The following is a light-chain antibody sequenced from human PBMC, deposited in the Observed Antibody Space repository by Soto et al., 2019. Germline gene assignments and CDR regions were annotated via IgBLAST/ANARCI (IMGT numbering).Light chain of an antibody. V-gene: IGKV3-15*01. CDR1: QSVSIH. J-gene: IGKJ5*01. CDR3: QQYSNWPPIT. CDR2: DTS. Sequence: ETVMTQSPGTLSVSLGERATLSCRASQSVSIHLAWYQQKPGQAPRLLIYDTSTRATGIPARFSGGGSGTEFTLTISSLQSEDFAVYYCQQYSNWPPITFGQGTRLEIK.